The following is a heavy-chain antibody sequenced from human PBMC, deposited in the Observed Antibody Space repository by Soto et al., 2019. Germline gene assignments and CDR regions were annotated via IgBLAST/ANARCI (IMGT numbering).Heavy chain of an antibody. CDR1: GGSISSYY. CDR2: IYYSGST. J-gene: IGHJ4*02. CDR3: ARRWGTYFDF. V-gene: IGHV4-59*01. D-gene: IGHD7-27*01. Sequence: SETLSLTCTVAGGSISSYYWTWIRQPPGKGLEWIGYIYYSGSTNYNPSLKSRVTISVDTSKNQFSLKLSSVTAADTAVYYCARRWGTYFDFWGQGTLVTVSS.